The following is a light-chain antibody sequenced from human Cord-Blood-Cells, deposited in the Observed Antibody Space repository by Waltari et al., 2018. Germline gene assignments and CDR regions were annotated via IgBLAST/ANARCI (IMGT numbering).Light chain of an antibody. V-gene: IGLV2-23*01. CDR2: EGS. CDR1: SSDVWSYNP. CDR3: CSYAGSSTFLV. J-gene: IGLJ2*01. Sequence: QSAPTQPAPLAWVPGPVIPLPCHGTSSDVWSYNPVSWYQPHPGKAPQPMISEGSKRPSGVSNRFSCSKSCNTASLTISGLQAEDEADYYCCSYAGSSTFLVFGGGTKLTVL.